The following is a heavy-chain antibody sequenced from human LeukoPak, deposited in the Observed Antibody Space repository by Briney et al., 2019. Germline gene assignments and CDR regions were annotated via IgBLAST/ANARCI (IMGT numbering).Heavy chain of an antibody. CDR2: ISYDGSNK. V-gene: IGHV3-30*04. Sequence: PGGSLRLSCAASGFTFSSYAMHWVRQAPGKGLEWVAVISYDGSNKYYADSVKGRFTISRDNSKNTLYLQMNSLRAEDTAVYYCTALTTVTTYYYYYMDVWGKGTTVTVSS. J-gene: IGHJ6*03. CDR3: TALTTVTTYYYYYMDV. D-gene: IGHD4-17*01. CDR1: GFTFSSYA.